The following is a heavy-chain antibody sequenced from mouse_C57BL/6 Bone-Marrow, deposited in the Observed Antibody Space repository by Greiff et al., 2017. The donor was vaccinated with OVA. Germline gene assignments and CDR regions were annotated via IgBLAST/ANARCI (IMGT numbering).Heavy chain of an antibody. CDR1: GYAFSSSW. CDR2: IYPGDGDT. J-gene: IGHJ2*01. CDR3: ARFYYDH. V-gene: IGHV1-82*01. Sequence: VQLQQSGPELVKPGASVKISCKASGYAFSSSWMNWVKQRPGKGLEWIGRIYPGDGDTNYNGKFKGKATLTADKSSSTAYMQLSSLTSEDSAVYFCARFYYDHWGQGTTLTVSS.